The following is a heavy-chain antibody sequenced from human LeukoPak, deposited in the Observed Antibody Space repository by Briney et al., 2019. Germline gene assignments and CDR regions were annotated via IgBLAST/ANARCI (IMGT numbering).Heavy chain of an antibody. Sequence: GESLQISCQGSGYSFTSYWIGWVRQLPGKGLEWMGIIYPGDSDTRYSPSFQGQVTISADKSISTAYLQWSSLKASDTAMYYCARFHGTYYDFWSGYSYYFDYWGQGTLVTVSS. D-gene: IGHD3-3*01. CDR3: ARFHGTYYDFWSGYSYYFDY. CDR1: GYSFTSYW. V-gene: IGHV5-51*01. CDR2: IYPGDSDT. J-gene: IGHJ4*02.